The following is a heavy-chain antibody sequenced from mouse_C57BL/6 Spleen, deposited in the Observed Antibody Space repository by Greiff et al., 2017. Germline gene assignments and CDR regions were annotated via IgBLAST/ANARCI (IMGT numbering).Heavy chain of an antibody. D-gene: IGHD2-1*01. J-gene: IGHJ2*01. CDR1: GYTFTSYW. CDR3: ARSLYYGPIGY. Sequence: QVQLQQSGAELVKPGASVKMSCKASGYTFTSYWITWVKQRPGQGLEWIGDIYPGSGSTNYNEKFKSKATLTVDTSARTAYMQRSSQTSEDSAVYYCARSLYYGPIGYWGQGTTLTVSS. V-gene: IGHV1-55*01. CDR2: IYPGSGST.